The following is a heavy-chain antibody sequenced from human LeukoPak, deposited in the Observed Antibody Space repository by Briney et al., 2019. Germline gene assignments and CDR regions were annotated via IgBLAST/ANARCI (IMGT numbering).Heavy chain of an antibody. V-gene: IGHV4-34*01. Sequence: PSETLSLTCGVHGGSFSGYHWSWIRQPPGKGLEWMGEINHSGSTNYNSSLKSRVTISVDTSKNQFSLKLSSVTAADTAVYYCARSSNLAYNWFDPWGQGTLVTVSS. CDR1: GGSFSGYH. J-gene: IGHJ5*02. D-gene: IGHD2-2*01. CDR2: INHSGST. CDR3: ARSSNLAYNWFDP.